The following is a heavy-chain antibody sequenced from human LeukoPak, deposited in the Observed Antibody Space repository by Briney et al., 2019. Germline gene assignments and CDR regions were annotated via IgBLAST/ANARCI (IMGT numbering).Heavy chain of an antibody. CDR3: ARGIGPINFDY. Sequence: SETLSLTCSVSGGSMSSYYWSWIRQPAGKGLEGIGRIYTTGNTNYNPPLKSRVTISVDTSKNQFSLKLDSVTAADTAVYYCARGIGPINFDYWGQGVLVTVSS. J-gene: IGHJ4*02. D-gene: IGHD3/OR15-3a*01. CDR1: GGSMSSYY. CDR2: IYTTGNT. V-gene: IGHV4-4*07.